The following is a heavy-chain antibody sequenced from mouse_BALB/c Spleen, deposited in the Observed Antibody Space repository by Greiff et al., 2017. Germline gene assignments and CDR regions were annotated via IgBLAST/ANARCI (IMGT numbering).Heavy chain of an antibody. V-gene: IGHV5-17*02. CDR1: GFTFSSFG. J-gene: IGHJ4*01. D-gene: IGHD5-5*01. CDR2: ISSGSSTI. CDR3: ARSRLPDYYAMDY. Sequence: EVKVVESGGGLVQPGGSRKLSCAASGFTFSSFGMHWVRQAPEKGLEWVAYISSGSSTIYYADTVKGRFTISRDNPKNTLFLQMTSLRSEDTAMYYCARSRLPDYYAMDYWGQGTSVTVSS.